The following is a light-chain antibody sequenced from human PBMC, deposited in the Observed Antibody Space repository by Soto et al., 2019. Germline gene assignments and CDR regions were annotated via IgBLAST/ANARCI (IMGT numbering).Light chain of an antibody. J-gene: IGKJ5*01. CDR1: QNIINNY. V-gene: IGKV3-20*01. CDR2: GAS. Sequence: EIVLTQSPGTLSLSPGERATLSCRASQNIINNYLAWYQQKPGQAPRLLIYGASNRATAIPDRFSGSGSETEFTLTITRLEPEDFAAYYCQPGSPLPITFGQGTRLDI. CDR3: QPGSPLPIT.